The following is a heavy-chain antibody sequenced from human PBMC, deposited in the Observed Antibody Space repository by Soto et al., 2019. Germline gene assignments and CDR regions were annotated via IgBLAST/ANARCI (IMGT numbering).Heavy chain of an antibody. Sequence: SETLSLTFTVSGGSISSYYWSWIRQPPGKGLEWIGYSYHSGSTNANPSLKSRVTISVDTSKNQFSLKLSSVTAADTAVYYCALSGGRDGYNFGFDYWGQVPLVTVSS. J-gene: IGHJ4*02. D-gene: IGHD5-12*01. CDR1: GGSISSYY. CDR2: SYHSGST. V-gene: IGHV4-59*01. CDR3: ALSGGRDGYNFGFDY.